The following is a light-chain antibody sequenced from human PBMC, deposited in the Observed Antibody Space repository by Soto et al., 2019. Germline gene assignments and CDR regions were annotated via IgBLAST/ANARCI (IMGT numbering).Light chain of an antibody. CDR3: MQGRQTPHT. CDR2: LGT. Sequence: DIVMTQAPLSLPVTPGEPASISCRSSQSLLHRVGYNYLDWYVQKPGQSSQLLIYLGTDRASGGPDRFTGSGSGTDFTLKISRVEAEGGGVYYGMQGRQTPHTFRQGTTLQIK. J-gene: IGKJ2*01. V-gene: IGKV2-28*01. CDR1: QSLLHRVGYNY.